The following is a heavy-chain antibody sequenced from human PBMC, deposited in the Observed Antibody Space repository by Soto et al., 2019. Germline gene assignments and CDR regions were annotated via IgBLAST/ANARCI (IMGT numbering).Heavy chain of an antibody. V-gene: IGHV4-59*08. CDR3: ARQAGGVATISNAFDI. CDR1: RGSISSYC. Sequence: SETLSLTCNLSRGSISSYCRSWIRQPPGKGLERIRYKKYSGSTNYNPSLKSRVTISVDTSKNQFSLKLSSVTAAYTAVYYCARQAGGVATISNAFDIWGQGTMVTVSS. J-gene: IGHJ3*02. D-gene: IGHD5-12*01. CDR2: KKYSGST.